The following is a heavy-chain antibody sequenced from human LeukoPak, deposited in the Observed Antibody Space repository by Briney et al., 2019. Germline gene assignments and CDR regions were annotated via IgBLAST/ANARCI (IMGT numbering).Heavy chain of an antibody. Sequence: SETLSLTCTVSGGSISSYYWSWIRQPAGKGLEWIGRIYTSGSTNYNPSLKSRVTTSVDTSKNQFSLKLSSVTAADTAVYYCARLYSSSSEDAFDIWGQGTMVTVSS. CDR1: GGSISSYY. J-gene: IGHJ3*02. V-gene: IGHV4-4*07. CDR2: IYTSGST. CDR3: ARLYSSSSEDAFDI. D-gene: IGHD6-6*01.